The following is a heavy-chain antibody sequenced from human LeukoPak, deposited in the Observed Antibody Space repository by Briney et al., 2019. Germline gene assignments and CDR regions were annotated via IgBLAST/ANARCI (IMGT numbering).Heavy chain of an antibody. J-gene: IGHJ6*02. CDR2: IYYSGST. CDR3: ARDYGDYADKNGMDV. Sequence: PSQTLSLTCTVSGGSIGGGDYHWSWIRQTPGKGLEWIGYIYYSGSTYYNPSLKGRVTISLDTSNNQFSLKLESVTAADKAVYYCARDYGDYADKNGMDVWGQGTTVIVSS. CDR1: GGSIGGGDYH. V-gene: IGHV4-30-4*01. D-gene: IGHD4-17*01.